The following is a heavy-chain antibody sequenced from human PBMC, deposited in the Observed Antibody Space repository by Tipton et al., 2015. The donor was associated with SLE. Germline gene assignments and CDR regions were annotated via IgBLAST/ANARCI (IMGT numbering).Heavy chain of an antibody. D-gene: IGHD3-10*01. CDR2: FYFSGST. CDR3: ARNVVEVGLSMVQGVMTQVVYYHGMDV. J-gene: IGHJ6*02. V-gene: IGHV4-61*02. Sequence: TLSLTCTVSVGSVSSDIHYYNWIRQPAGKGLEWLGRFYFSGSTYYTPSLRSRVSISLDTSNNQISLKLTSVTAADTGVYYCARNVVEVGLSMVQGVMTQVVYYHGMDVWGQGTTVTVSS. CDR1: VGSVSSDIHY.